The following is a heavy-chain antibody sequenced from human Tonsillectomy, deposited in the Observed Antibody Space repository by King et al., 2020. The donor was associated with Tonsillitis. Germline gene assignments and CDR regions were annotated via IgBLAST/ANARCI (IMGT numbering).Heavy chain of an antibody. V-gene: IGHV3-48*01. J-gene: IGHJ4*02. CDR2: ITKGRAAK. CDR3: VRDHKWSFDE. Sequence: VQLVESGGGLVQPGGSLRLSCVASGFTFSDYSMNWVRQAPGKGLEWISYITKGRAAKFYADSVRGRFTIPTDNAENSLHLQMNSLTAEDTAVYYCVRDHKWSFDEWGQGALVTVSS. D-gene: IGHD2-15*01. CDR1: GFTFSDYS.